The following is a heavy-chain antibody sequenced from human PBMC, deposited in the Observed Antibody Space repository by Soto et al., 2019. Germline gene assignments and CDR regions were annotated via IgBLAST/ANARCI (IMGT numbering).Heavy chain of an antibody. J-gene: IGHJ4*02. Sequence: ASVKVSCKASGFTFTSSAVQWVRQARGQRLEWIGWIVVGSGNTNYAQKFQERVTITRDMSTSTAYMELSSLRSEDTAVYYCAAVMIYRGYDFFDYWGQGTLVTVSS. D-gene: IGHD5-12*01. CDR3: AAVMIYRGYDFFDY. V-gene: IGHV1-58*01. CDR2: IVVGSGNT. CDR1: GFTFTSSA.